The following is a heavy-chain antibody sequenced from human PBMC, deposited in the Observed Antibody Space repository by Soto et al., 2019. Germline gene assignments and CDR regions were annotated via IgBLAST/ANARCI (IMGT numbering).Heavy chain of an antibody. CDR3: ARGQLNFWGGYYTGPWFDP. D-gene: IGHD3-3*01. Sequence: SELLSHSYAVDEGYFSGYCWSWIRQTPGKGLEWIGEINHSGSTNYNPSLKSRVTISVDTSKNQFSLKLSSVTAADTAVYYCARGQLNFWGGYYTGPWFDPWGQGTLVTVSS. CDR1: EGYFSGYC. J-gene: IGHJ5*02. CDR2: INHSGST. V-gene: IGHV4-34*01.